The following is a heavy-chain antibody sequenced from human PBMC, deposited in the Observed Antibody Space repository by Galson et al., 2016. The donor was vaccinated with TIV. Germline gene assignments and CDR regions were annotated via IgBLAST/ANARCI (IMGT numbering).Heavy chain of an antibody. CDR3: AREGVGTTSYYYGLDA. Sequence: SVKVSCKASGGTFSTNAINWVRQAPGQGLEWMGRIIPMFGSTTYAQKFRGRVTVIADTSTSPDYMELVLSSRRFDDTAVYYCAREGVGTTSYYYGLDAWGQGTAVTVSS. CDR2: IIPMFGST. V-gene: IGHV1-69*06. D-gene: IGHD1-7*01. CDR1: GGTFSTNA. J-gene: IGHJ6*02.